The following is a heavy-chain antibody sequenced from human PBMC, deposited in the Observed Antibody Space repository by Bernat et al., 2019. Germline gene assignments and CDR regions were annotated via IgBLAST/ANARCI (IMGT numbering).Heavy chain of an antibody. J-gene: IGHJ6*02. D-gene: IGHD5-18*01. Sequence: QVTLKESGPVLVKPTETLTLTCTVSGFSLSNARMGVSWIRQPPGKALEWLAHIFSNDEKSYSTSLKSRLTISKDTSKSQVVLTMTHMDPVDTATYYCARLSRYSYGPHYGMDVWGQGTTVTVSS. CDR2: IFSNDEK. CDR3: ARLSRYSYGPHYGMDV. V-gene: IGHV2-26*01. CDR1: GFSLSNARMG.